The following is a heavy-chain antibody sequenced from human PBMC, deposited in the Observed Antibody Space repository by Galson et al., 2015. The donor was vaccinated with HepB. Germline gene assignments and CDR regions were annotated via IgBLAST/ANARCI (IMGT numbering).Heavy chain of an antibody. CDR3: TRVGGYYYDSSGYYDASSLDY. Sequence: SLRLSCAASGFTFGDYAMSWVRQAPGKGLEWVGFIRSKAYGGTTEYAASVKGRFTISRDDSKSIAYLQMNSLKTEDTAVYYCTRVGGYYYDSSGYYDASSLDYWGQGTLVTVSS. CDR1: GFTFGDYA. D-gene: IGHD3-22*01. J-gene: IGHJ4*02. CDR2: IRSKAYGGTT. V-gene: IGHV3-49*04.